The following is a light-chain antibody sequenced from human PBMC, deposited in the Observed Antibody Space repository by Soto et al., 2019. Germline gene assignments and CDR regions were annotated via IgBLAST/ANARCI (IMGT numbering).Light chain of an antibody. Sequence: QSVLTQPRSVSGSPGQSVTISCTGTSSDVGGYNYVSWYQQHPGKAPKLMIYDVSKRPSGVPDRFSGSKSSNTASLTISGRQAEDEADYYCCSYAGSYSGVFGGGTKLTVL. V-gene: IGLV2-11*01. J-gene: IGLJ3*02. CDR1: SSDVGGYNY. CDR3: CSYAGSYSGV. CDR2: DVS.